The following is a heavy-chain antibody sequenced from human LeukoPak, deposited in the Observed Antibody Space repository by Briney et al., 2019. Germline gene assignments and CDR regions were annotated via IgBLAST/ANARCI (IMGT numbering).Heavy chain of an antibody. D-gene: IGHD2-15*01. CDR1: GFTFSSYG. V-gene: IGHV3-30*18. J-gene: IGHJ4*02. CDR2: ISYDGSNK. Sequence: PGGSLRLSCAASGFTFSSYGMHWVRQAPGKGLEWVAVISYDGSNKYYADSVKGRFTISRDNSKNTLYLQMNSLRAEDTAVYYCAKDYGCSGGSCYGGAGDYWGQGTLVTVSS. CDR3: AKDYGCSGGSCYGGAGDY.